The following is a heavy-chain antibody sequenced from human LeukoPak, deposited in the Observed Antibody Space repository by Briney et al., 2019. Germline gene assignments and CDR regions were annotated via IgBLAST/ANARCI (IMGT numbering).Heavy chain of an antibody. CDR1: GGSISNYY. Sequence: SETLSLTCTVSGGSISNYYWSWVRQPPGKGLEWMGYIYYSGSTNYNPSLKSRVTMSVDTSKNQFSLKVSSVTAADTAVYYCTRVKSGGLFDYWGQGTLVTVSS. CDR2: IYYSGST. CDR3: TRVKSGGLFDY. V-gene: IGHV4-59*01. J-gene: IGHJ4*02. D-gene: IGHD2-8*02.